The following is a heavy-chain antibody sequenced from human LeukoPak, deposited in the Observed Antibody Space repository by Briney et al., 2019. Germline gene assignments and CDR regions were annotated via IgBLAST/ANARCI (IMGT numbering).Heavy chain of an antibody. D-gene: IGHD3-3*01. J-gene: IGHJ4*02. CDR2: IWYDGSNK. CDR3: ARDPGDYDFWSGYYDY. V-gene: IGHV3-33*01. CDR1: GFTFSSYG. Sequence: GGSLRLSCAASGFTFSSYGMHWVRQAPGKGLEWVAVIWYDGSNKYYADSVKGRFTISRDKSKNTLYLQMNSLRAEDTAVYYCARDPGDYDFWSGYYDYWGQGTLVTVSS.